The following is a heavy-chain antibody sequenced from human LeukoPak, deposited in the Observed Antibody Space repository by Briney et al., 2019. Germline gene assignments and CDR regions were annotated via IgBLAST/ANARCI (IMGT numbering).Heavy chain of an antibody. CDR2: ISYDGSNN. Sequence: GGSLRLSCAASGFTFSGYGMHWVRQAPGKGLEWVAIISYDGSNNYYADSVKGRFTISRDNSKNTLYLQMNSLRAEDTAVYYCARDNTAKYYFDSWGQGTLVTVSS. V-gene: IGHV3-33*01. D-gene: IGHD5-18*01. CDR3: ARDNTAKYYFDS. J-gene: IGHJ4*02. CDR1: GFTFSGYG.